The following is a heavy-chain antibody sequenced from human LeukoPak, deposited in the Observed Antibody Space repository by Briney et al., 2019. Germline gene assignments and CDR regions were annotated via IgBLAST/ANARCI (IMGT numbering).Heavy chain of an antibody. J-gene: IGHJ5*02. CDR2: IYTSGST. CDR1: GGSISSYC. D-gene: IGHD2-15*01. Sequence: SETLSLTCTVSGGSISSYCWSWIRQPAGKGLEWIGRIYTSGSTNYNPSLKSRVTMSVDTSKNQFSLKLSSVTAADTAVYYCARDTPCSGGSCYLVPWFDPWGQGTLVTVSS. V-gene: IGHV4-4*07. CDR3: ARDTPCSGGSCYLVPWFDP.